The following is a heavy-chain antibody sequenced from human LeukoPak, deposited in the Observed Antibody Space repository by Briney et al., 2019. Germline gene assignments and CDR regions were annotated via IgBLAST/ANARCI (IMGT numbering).Heavy chain of an antibody. D-gene: IGHD3-10*01. V-gene: IGHV3-64D*06. J-gene: IGHJ4*02. CDR3: VKPLLNNVLLWFGELLVY. CDR2: ISSNGGST. CDR1: GFTFSSYA. Sequence: GGSLRLSCSASGFTFSSYAMHWVRQAPGKGLEYVSAISSNGGSTYYADSVKGRFTISRDNSKNTLYLQMSSLRAEDTAVYCCVKPLLNNVLLWFGELLVYWGQGTLVTVSS.